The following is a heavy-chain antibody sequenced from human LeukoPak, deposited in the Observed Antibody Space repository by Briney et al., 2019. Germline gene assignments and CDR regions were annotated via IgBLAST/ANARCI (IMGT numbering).Heavy chain of an antibody. D-gene: IGHD3-22*01. CDR3: ARADYFDNSGYYEL. V-gene: IGHV1-2*02. Sequence: ASVKVSCKASGYTFTGYYMDWVRQAPGQGLEWMGWINPNSGGTNYAQKFQGRVTVTGDTSISTSYMELSRLRSDDTAVYYCARADYFDNSGYYELWGQGTLVTVSS. J-gene: IGHJ4*02. CDR1: GYTFTGYY. CDR2: INPNSGGT.